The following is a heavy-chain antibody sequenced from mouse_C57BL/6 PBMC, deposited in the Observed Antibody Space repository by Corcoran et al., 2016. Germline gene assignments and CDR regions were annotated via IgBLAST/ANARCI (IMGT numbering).Heavy chain of an antibody. CDR1: GYTFTTYG. CDR2: INTYSGVP. V-gene: IGHV9-3*01. J-gene: IGHJ3*01. Sequence: QIQLVQSGPELKKPGETVKISCKASGYTFTTYGMSWVKQAPGKGLKWMGWINTYSGVPTYADDFKGRFAFSLETSASTAYLQINNLKNEDTATYFCARISGFAYWGQGTLVTVSA. CDR3: ARISGFAY.